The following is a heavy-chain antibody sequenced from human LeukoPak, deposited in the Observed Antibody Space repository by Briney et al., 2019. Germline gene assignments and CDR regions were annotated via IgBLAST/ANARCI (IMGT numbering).Heavy chain of an antibody. J-gene: IGHJ4*02. CDR2: ISYDGSNK. V-gene: IGHV3-30*18. D-gene: IGHD5-18*01. CDR3: AKSSYSIFDY. Sequence: GGSLRLSCAASGFTFSSYGMHWVRQAPGKGLEWVAVISYDGSNKYYADSVKGRFTISRDNSKNTLYLQMNSLRAEDTAVYYCAKSSYSIFDYWGQGTLVTVSS. CDR1: GFTFSSYG.